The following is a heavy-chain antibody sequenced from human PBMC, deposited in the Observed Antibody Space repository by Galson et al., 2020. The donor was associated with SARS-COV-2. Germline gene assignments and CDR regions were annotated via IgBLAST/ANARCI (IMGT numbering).Heavy chain of an antibody. CDR1: GFTFSSYS. D-gene: IGHD1-26*01. CDR3: ARENSGSYYGYYYYGMDV. CDR2: ISSSSSYI. Sequence: NSGWSLRLSCAASGFTFSSYSMNWVRQAPGKGLEWVSSISSSSSYIYYADSVKGRFTISRDNAKNSLYLQMNSLRAEDTAVYYCARENSGSYYGYYYYGMDVWGQGTTVTVSS. J-gene: IGHJ6*02. V-gene: IGHV3-21*01.